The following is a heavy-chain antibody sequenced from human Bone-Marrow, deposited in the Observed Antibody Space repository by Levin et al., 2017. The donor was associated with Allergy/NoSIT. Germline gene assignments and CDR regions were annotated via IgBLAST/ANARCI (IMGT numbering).Heavy chain of an antibody. CDR1: GFTFTSSW. CDR2: IHSDGRGP. D-gene: IGHD6-19*01. V-gene: IGHV3-74*01. CDR3: ARDPGSASPDWAFDV. J-gene: IGHJ2*01. Sequence: SCAASGFTFTSSWMHWVRQAPGKGLVWVSRIHSDGRGPSYADSVKGRFTISRDSAKNTVYLQMNSLRAEAQAVYYCARDPGSASPDWAFDVWGRGTLVTVSS.